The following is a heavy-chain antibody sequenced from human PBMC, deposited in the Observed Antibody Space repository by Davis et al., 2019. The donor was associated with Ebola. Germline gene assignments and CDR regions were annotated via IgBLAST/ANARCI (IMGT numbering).Heavy chain of an antibody. CDR1: GFTFNSYD. CDR2: ISASGVKT. J-gene: IGHJ6*02. CDR3: AKHNLGNYGMDV. D-gene: IGHD3-16*01. V-gene: IGHV3-23*01. Sequence: PGGSLRLSCAASGFTFNSYDMSWVRQAPGQGLEWVADISASGVKTHYAESVKGRFTISRDNFNRRLELQMESLTGEDTATYYCAKHNLGNYGMDVWGQGTTVTVSS.